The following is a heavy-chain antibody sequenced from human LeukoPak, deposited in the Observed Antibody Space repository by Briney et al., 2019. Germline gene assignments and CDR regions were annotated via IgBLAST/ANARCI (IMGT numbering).Heavy chain of an antibody. D-gene: IGHD4-23*01. Sequence: PGGSLRLSCEASGFTFNNYAMSWVRQAPGKGLEWVSVISGSGGSTYYADSVKGRFTISRDNSKNTLYLQMNSLRAEDTAVYYCAKDQYGGNPQYYFDYWGQGTLVTVSS. V-gene: IGHV3-23*01. CDR1: GFTFNNYA. CDR3: AKDQYGGNPQYYFDY. CDR2: ISGSGGST. J-gene: IGHJ4*02.